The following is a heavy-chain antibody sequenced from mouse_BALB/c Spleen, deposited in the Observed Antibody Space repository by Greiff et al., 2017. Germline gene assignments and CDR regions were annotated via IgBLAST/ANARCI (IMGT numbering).Heavy chain of an antibody. V-gene: IGHV3-2*02. J-gene: IGHJ1*01. CDR2: ISYSGST. CDR1: GYSITSDYA. Sequence: EVKLVESGPGLVKPSQSLSLTCTVTGYSITSDYAWNWIRQFPGNKLEWMGYISYSGSTSYNPSLKSRIPITRDTSKNQFFLQLNSVTTEDTATYYCASYYGNYDGYWYFDVWGAGTTVTVSS. CDR3: ASYYGNYDGYWYFDV. D-gene: IGHD2-10*01.